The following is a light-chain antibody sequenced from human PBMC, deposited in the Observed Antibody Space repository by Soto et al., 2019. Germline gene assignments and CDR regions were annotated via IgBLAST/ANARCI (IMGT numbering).Light chain of an antibody. CDR1: QDISNY. J-gene: IGKJ2*01. V-gene: IGKV1-33*01. Sequence: DIQMTQSPSSLSASVGDRVTITCQASQDISNYLNWYQQKPGKAPKLLIYDASNLETGVPSRFSGSGSWTDFTFTISSLQHEDIATYYCHTFGQGTKLEIK. CDR2: DAS. CDR3: HT.